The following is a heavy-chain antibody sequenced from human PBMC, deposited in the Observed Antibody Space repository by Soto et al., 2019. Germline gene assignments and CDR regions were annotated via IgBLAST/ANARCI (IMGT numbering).Heavy chain of an antibody. D-gene: IGHD6-19*01. V-gene: IGHV4-59*08. Sequence: QVQLQESGPGLVKPSETLSLTCTVSGGSISSYYWSWIRQPPGKGLEWIGYIYYSGSTNYNPSLKSRVTISVDTSKNQFSLKLSSVTAADTAVYYCARLAVARRGRGGWFDPWGQGTLVTVSS. CDR3: ARLAVARRGRGGWFDP. J-gene: IGHJ5*02. CDR1: GGSISSYY. CDR2: IYYSGST.